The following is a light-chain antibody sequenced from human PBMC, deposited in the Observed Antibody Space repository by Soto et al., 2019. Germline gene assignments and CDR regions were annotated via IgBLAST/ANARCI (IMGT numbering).Light chain of an antibody. Sequence: EIVLTQSPATLSLSPGERATLSCRASQSVSDYLAWYQQKPGQPPRLLIYDASKRATGIPPRFSGSGSTTDFTLTISSLEPEDFAVYYCQQYGDSPRTFGQGTKVEIK. V-gene: IGKV3-11*01. CDR2: DAS. J-gene: IGKJ1*01. CDR1: QSVSDY. CDR3: QQYGDSPRT.